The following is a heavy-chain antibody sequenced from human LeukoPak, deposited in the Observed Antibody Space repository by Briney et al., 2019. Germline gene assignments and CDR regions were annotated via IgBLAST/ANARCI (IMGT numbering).Heavy chain of an antibody. D-gene: IGHD4-23*01. Sequence: GRSLRLSCAASGFTFRTYTMHWVRQARGKVLEWVASISYDGYYKYYAESVKGPFIISRDNSKNTLYLQINSLRADDTAVYYCASAGAVTDSFVHWGEGTLVIVSS. J-gene: IGHJ5*02. CDR3: ASAGAVTDSFVH. CDR2: ISYDGYYK. CDR1: GFTFRTYT. V-gene: IGHV3-30-3*01.